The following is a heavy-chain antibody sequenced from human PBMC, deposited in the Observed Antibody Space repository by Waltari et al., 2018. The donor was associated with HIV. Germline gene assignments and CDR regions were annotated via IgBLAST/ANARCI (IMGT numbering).Heavy chain of an antibody. CDR1: GYTFTRYD. D-gene: IGHD6-6*01. Sequence: QVQLVQSGAEVKKPGASVKVSCKASGYTFTRYDINWVQQATGQGLEWMGWMNPNSGNTGYAQKFQGRVTMTRNTSISTAYMELSSLRSEDTAVYYCAALEYSSLGRRFDPWGQGTLVTVSS. J-gene: IGHJ5*02. V-gene: IGHV1-8*01. CDR3: AALEYSSLGRRFDP. CDR2: MNPNSGNT.